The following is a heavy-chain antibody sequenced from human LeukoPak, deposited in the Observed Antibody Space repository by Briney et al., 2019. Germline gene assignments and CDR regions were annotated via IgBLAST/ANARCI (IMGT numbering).Heavy chain of an antibody. CDR3: ARDRTTVTTSYYYYYMDV. D-gene: IGHD4-11*01. V-gene: IGHV1-69*13. CDR1: GYTFTSYG. J-gene: IGHJ6*03. Sequence: SVKVSCKASGYTFTSYGISWVRQAPGQGLEWMGGIIPIFGTANYAQKFQGRVTITADESTSTAYMELSSLRSEDTAVYYCARDRTTVTTSYYYYYMDVWGKGTTVTVSS. CDR2: IIPIFGTA.